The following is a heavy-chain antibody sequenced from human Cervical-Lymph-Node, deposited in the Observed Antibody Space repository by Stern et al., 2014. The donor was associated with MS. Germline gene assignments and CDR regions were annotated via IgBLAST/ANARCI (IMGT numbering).Heavy chain of an antibody. D-gene: IGHD6-19*01. CDR2: ISWTSGSI. CDR3: AKDSSSGWTSDGGYFDY. Sequence: EVQLVESGGGLVQPGRSLRLSCAASGFTFDDYAMHWVRQAPGKGLEWVSGISWTSGSIGYADSVKGRFTISRDNAKNSLYLQMNSLRAEDTALYYCAKDSSSGWTSDGGYFDYWGQGTLVTVSS. J-gene: IGHJ4*02. V-gene: IGHV3-9*01. CDR1: GFTFDDYA.